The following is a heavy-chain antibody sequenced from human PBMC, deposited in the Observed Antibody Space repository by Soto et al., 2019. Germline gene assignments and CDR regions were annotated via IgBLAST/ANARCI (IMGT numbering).Heavy chain of an antibody. CDR3: ARGIYDSSGYTNWFDP. D-gene: IGHD3-22*01. CDR2: ISAYNGNT. J-gene: IGHJ5*02. V-gene: IGHV1-18*01. Sequence: ASVKVSCKASGYTFTSYCISWVRQAPGQGLEWMGWISAYNGNTNYAQKLQGRVTMTTDTSTSTAYMELRSLRSDDTAVYYCARGIYDSSGYTNWFDPWGQGTLVTVSS. CDR1: GYTFTSYC.